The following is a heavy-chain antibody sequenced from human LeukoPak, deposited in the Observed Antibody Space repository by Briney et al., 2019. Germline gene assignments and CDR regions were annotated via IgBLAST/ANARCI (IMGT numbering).Heavy chain of an antibody. D-gene: IGHD6-13*01. CDR2: IYYSGST. CDR1: GGSISSYY. CDR3: AAADYTLSMDV. V-gene: IGHV4-59*08. J-gene: IGHJ6*02. Sequence: SETLSLTCTVSGGSISSYYWSWIRQPPGKGLEWIGYIYYSGSTSYNPSLKSRVTISVDTSKNQFSLKLSSVTAADTAVYYCAAADYTLSMDVWGQGTTVTVSS.